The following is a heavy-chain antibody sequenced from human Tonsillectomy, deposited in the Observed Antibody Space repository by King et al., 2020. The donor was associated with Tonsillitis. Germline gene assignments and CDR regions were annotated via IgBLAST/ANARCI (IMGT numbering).Heavy chain of an antibody. Sequence: VQLVESGGGLVKSGGSLRLSCAASGFTFSDYYMNWIRQAPGKGLEWVSYISSSGNTIYYAASVKGRFTISRDNAKHSLYLQMNSLRAEDTAVYYCAREWETNRNGMDVWGQGTTVTVSS. CDR2: ISSSGNTI. CDR3: AREWETNRNGMDV. CDR1: GFTFSDYY. J-gene: IGHJ6*02. D-gene: IGHD1-26*01. V-gene: IGHV3-11*01.